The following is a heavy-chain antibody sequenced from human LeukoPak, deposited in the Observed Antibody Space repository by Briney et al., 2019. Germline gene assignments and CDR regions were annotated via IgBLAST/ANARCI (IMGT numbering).Heavy chain of an antibody. CDR3: ARDGLPGYSGYEPTLYYFDY. Sequence: PGGSLRLSCAASGFTFSNAWMSWVRQAPGKGLEWVGRIKSKTDGGTTDYAAPVNGRFTISRDDSKNTLYLQMNSLRAEDTAVYYCARDGLPGYSGYEPTLYYFDYWGQGTLVTVSS. V-gene: IGHV3-15*01. CDR1: GFTFSNAW. J-gene: IGHJ4*02. CDR2: IKSKTDGGTT. D-gene: IGHD5-12*01.